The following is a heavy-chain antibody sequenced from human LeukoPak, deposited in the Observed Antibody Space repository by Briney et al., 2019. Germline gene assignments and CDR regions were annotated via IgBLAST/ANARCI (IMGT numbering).Heavy chain of an antibody. V-gene: IGHV4-4*09. Sequence: SETLSLTCTVPGGSISSYYWSWIRQPPGKGLEWIGYIYTSGSTNYNPSLKSRVTISVDTSKNQFSLKLSSVTAADTAVYYCAIVLAYYDSSGYSDAFDIWGQGTMVTVSS. CDR1: GGSISSYY. J-gene: IGHJ3*02. CDR3: AIVLAYYDSSGYSDAFDI. D-gene: IGHD3-22*01. CDR2: IYTSGST.